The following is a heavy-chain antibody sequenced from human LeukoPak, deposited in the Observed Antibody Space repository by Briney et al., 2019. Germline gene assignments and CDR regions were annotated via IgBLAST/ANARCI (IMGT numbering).Heavy chain of an antibody. V-gene: IGHV4-4*02. J-gene: IGHJ4*02. D-gene: IGHD2-15*01. CDR3: ASKNTVVPADY. CDR1: GGSISSDIW. Sequence: PSETLSLTCAVSGGSISSDIWWSWVRQPPGKGLEWIAEIHHSGTTNYNPSLKSRVSTSVDKSTNQFFLNLKSVTAADTAVYYCASKNTVVPADYWGRGTLVTVSS. CDR2: IHHSGTT.